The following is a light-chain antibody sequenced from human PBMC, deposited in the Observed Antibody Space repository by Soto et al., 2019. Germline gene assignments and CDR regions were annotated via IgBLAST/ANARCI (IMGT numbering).Light chain of an antibody. CDR1: QSVSSY. J-gene: IGKJ2*01. CDR2: DAS. Sequence: EIVLTQSPATLSLSPGERATLSCRASQSVSSYLAWYQQKPGQAHRLLIYDASNRATGIPARFSGSGSGTDFTLTIISLEPEDFAVYYCQQRSNWPPYTFGQGTKLEIK. CDR3: QQRSNWPPYT. V-gene: IGKV3-11*01.